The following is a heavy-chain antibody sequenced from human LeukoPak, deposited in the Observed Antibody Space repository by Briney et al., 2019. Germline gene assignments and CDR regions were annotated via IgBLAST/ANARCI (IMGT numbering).Heavy chain of an antibody. Sequence: ASVKVSCKASGYTFTGYYMHWVRQAPGQGLEWMGWINPNSGGTNYAQKFQGRVTMTRDTSISTAYMELSRLRSDDTAVYYCARVAVIQYYYGMDVWGQGTTVTVSS. CDR2: INPNSGGT. J-gene: IGHJ6*02. V-gene: IGHV1-2*02. D-gene: IGHD3-16*02. CDR1: GYTFTGYY. CDR3: ARVAVIQYYYGMDV.